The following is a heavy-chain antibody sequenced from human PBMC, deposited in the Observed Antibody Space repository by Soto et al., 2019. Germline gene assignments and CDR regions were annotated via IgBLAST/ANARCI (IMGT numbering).Heavy chain of an antibody. V-gene: IGHV3-11*06. Sequence: GGSLRLSCAASGFTFSDYYMSWIRQAPGKGLEWVSYISSSSSYTNYADSVKGRFTISRDNAKNSLYLQMNSLRAEDTAVYYCVFVAQWLGMDVWGQGTTVTVSS. D-gene: IGHD6-19*01. CDR1: GFTFSDYY. CDR3: VFVAQWLGMDV. CDR2: ISSSSSYT. J-gene: IGHJ6*02.